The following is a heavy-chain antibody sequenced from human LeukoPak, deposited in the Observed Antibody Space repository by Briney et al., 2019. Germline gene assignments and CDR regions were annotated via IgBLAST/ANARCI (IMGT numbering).Heavy chain of an antibody. CDR1: GDSISRFY. CDR3: AREDIVATIYDY. CDR2: IYYSGST. Sequence: SETLSLTCTVSGDSISRFYWSWIRQPPGKGLEWIGDIYYSGSTDYNPSLKSRVTISVDRSKNQFSLKLSSVTAVDTAVYYCAREDIVATIYDYWGQGTLVTVSS. D-gene: IGHD5-12*01. J-gene: IGHJ4*02. V-gene: IGHV4-59*01.